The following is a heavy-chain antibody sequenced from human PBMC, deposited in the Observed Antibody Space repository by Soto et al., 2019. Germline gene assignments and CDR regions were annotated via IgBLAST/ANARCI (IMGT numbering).Heavy chain of an antibody. Sequence: SETLSLTCTVSGGSISSGNYYWSWLRQPPGKGLEWFGYIYNSGSTDYNPSLKSRVTVSLDMSKRQFSLKLSSATAADTAVYYCASTYDSSHTYDSSGYYGPFDYWGQGTLVTVSS. CDR2: IYNSGST. J-gene: IGHJ4*02. CDR1: GGSISSGNYY. CDR3: ASTYDSSHTYDSSGYYGPFDY. D-gene: IGHD3-22*01. V-gene: IGHV4-30-4*01.